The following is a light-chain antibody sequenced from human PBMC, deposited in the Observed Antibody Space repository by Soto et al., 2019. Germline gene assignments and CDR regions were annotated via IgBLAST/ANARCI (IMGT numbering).Light chain of an antibody. CDR1: QSVSSN. V-gene: IGKV3-15*01. CDR3: QQYDIWPQT. J-gene: IGKJ1*01. Sequence: EIVMTQSPSTLSVPPGERATLYCRASQSVSSNLAWYQQKPGQAPRLLIYGASTRATGIPARFSGTGSGTDFTLTVSSLQSEDFAVYYCQQYDIWPQTFCQGAKVDIK. CDR2: GAS.